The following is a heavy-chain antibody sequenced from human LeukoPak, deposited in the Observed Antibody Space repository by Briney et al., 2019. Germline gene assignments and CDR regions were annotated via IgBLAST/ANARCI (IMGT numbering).Heavy chain of an antibody. V-gene: IGHV3-23*01. J-gene: IGHJ6*02. D-gene: IGHD5-12*01. CDR3: AKILRGYSGYVYYYGMDV. CDR2: ISGSGGST. Sequence: PGGSLRLSCAASGFTFSSYAMSWVRQAPGEGLEWVSAISGSGGSTYYADSVKGRFTISRDNSKNMLYLQMNSLRAEDTAVYYCAKILRGYSGYVYYYGMDVWGQGTTVTVSS. CDR1: GFTFSSYA.